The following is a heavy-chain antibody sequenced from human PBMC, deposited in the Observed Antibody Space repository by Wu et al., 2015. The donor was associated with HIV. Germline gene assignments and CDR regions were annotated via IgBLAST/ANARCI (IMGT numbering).Heavy chain of an antibody. D-gene: IGHD1-14*01. CDR2: INPLFGTT. V-gene: IGHV1-69*05. J-gene: IGHJ6*02. CDR3: ATLNPHHSVGYYYGMDV. Sequence: QVHLVQFGAEVKKPGSSVKVTCKASGDGFTSYAVSWVRQAPGQGLEWMGGINPLFGTTKFAQKFQGRLTLSTDELKTTAYMELSSLKSEDTGVYYCATLNPHHSVGYYYGMDVWGQGTTVTVSS. CDR1: GDGFTSYA.